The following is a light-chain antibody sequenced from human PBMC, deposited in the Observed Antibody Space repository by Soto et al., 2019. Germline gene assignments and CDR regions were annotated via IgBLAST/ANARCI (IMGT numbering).Light chain of an antibody. V-gene: IGKV1-39*01. Sequence: DIQMTQSPSSLSASVGDRVTITWRTSQSISNYLNWYQQKPGKAPKVLIYAASSLQSGVPSRFSGSGSGTDFTLTISSLQLEDFAAYYCQQSHSMPWTFGQGTKVEIK. J-gene: IGKJ1*01. CDR2: AAS. CDR1: QSISNY. CDR3: QQSHSMPWT.